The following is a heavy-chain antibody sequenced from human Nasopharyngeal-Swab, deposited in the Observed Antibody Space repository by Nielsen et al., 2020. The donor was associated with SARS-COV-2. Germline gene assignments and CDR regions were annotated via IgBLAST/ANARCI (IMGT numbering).Heavy chain of an antibody. CDR3: ARQGYDSSGYYPV. Sequence: GESLKISWKASGYSFSNYWIGRVSQMPGKGLEWMGIIYPGDSDTRYSPSFQGQVTISADKSISTAYLQWSSLKASDTAMYYCARQGYDSSGYYPVWGQGTLVTVSS. CDR1: GYSFSNYW. V-gene: IGHV5-51*01. J-gene: IGHJ1*01. D-gene: IGHD3-22*01. CDR2: IYPGDSDT.